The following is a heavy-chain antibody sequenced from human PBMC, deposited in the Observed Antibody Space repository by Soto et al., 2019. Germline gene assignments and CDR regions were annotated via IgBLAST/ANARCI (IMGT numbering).Heavy chain of an antibody. V-gene: IGHV1-24*01. Sequence: ASVKVSCKVSGYTLTELSMHWVRQAPGKGLEWMGGFDPEDGETIYAQKFQGRVTMTEDTSTDTAYMEVSSLRSEDTAVYYCATDPSSGSYYYNWFDPWGQGTLVTVSS. D-gene: IGHD1-26*01. CDR3: ATDPSSGSYYYNWFDP. CDR1: GYTLTELS. J-gene: IGHJ5*02. CDR2: FDPEDGET.